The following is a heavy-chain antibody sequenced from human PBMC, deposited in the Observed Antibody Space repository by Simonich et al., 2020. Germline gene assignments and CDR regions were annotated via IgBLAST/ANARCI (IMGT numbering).Heavy chain of an antibody. V-gene: IGHV1-18*01. Sequence: QVQLVQSGAEVKKPGASVKVSCKASGYTFTSYGISWGRQAPGQGCELMGCNSASKGNTNYAQKLQGRVTMTTDTSTSTAYMELRSLRSDDTAVYYCARASRGTWWYYYFDYWGQGTLVTVSS. CDR3: ARASRGTWWYYYFDY. CDR1: GYTFTSYG. D-gene: IGHD2-15*01. CDR2: NSASKGNT. J-gene: IGHJ4*02.